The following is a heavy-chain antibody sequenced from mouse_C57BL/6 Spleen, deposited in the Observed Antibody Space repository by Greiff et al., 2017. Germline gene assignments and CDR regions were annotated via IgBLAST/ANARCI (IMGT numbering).Heavy chain of an antibody. CDR2: IYPGSGST. V-gene: IGHV1-55*01. Sequence: QVQLQQSGAELVKPGASVKMSCKASGYTFTSYWITWVKQRPGQGLEWIGDIYPGSGSTNYNEKFKSKATLTVDTSSSTAYMQLSSLTSEDSAVYYCARRGYDYDWFAYWGQVTLVTVSA. D-gene: IGHD2-4*01. CDR3: ARRGYDYDWFAY. CDR1: GYTFTSYW. J-gene: IGHJ3*01.